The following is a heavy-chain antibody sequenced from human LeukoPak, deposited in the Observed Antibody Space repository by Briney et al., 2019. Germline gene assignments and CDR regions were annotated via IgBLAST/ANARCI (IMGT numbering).Heavy chain of an antibody. Sequence: PSETLSLTCAVYGGSFSGYYWSWIRQPPGKGLEWIGEINHSGSTNYNPSLKSRVTISVDTSKNQFSLKLSSVTAADTAVYYCARGTLSSGLDYWGQGTPVTVSS. CDR2: INHSGST. D-gene: IGHD3-10*01. J-gene: IGHJ4*02. CDR1: GGSFSGYY. V-gene: IGHV4-34*01. CDR3: ARGTLSSGLDY.